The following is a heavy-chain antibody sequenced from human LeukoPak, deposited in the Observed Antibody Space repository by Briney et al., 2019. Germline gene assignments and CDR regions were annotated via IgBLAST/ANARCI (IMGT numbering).Heavy chain of an antibody. Sequence: GGSLRLSCVASGFTFSSYSMNWVRQAAGKGLEWVSSIGSSSSYIKYADSVKGRFTISRDNAKNSLYLQMNSLRAEDTAMYYCAREGASGPNYGDYLYYYYGMDVWGQGTTVTVSS. J-gene: IGHJ6*02. CDR3: AREGASGPNYGDYLYYYYGMDV. CDR1: GFTFSSYS. D-gene: IGHD4-17*01. V-gene: IGHV3-21*01. CDR2: IGSSSSYI.